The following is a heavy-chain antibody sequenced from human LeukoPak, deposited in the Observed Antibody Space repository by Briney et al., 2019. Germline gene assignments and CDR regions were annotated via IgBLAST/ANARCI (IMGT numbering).Heavy chain of an antibody. Sequence: SETLSLTCAVYGGSFSGYYWSWIRQPPGKGLEWIGEINHSGSTNYNPSLKSRVTISVDTSKNQFSLKLSSVTAADTAVYYCARGNEARLYYYGMDVRGQGTTVTVSS. J-gene: IGHJ6*02. D-gene: IGHD1-1*01. V-gene: IGHV4-34*01. CDR2: INHSGST. CDR1: GGSFSGYY. CDR3: ARGNEARLYYYGMDV.